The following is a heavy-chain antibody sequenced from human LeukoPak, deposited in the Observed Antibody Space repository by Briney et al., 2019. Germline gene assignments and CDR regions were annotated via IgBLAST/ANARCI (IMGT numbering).Heavy chain of an antibody. CDR1: GFTFSNYW. CDR2: VNPDGSSI. CDR3: ARGGSYGDY. V-gene: IGHV3-74*01. J-gene: IGHJ4*02. D-gene: IGHD3-16*01. Sequence: GGSLRLSCAASGFTFSNYWMHWVRQVPGKGLVWVSRVNPDGSSITYANSVKGRFASSRGNAKNTLYLQMNRLGVEDTAVYYCARGGSYGDYWGQGVLVTVSS.